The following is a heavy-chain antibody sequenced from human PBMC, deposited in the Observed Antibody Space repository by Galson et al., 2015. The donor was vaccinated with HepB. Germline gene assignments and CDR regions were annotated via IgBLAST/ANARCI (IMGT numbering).Heavy chain of an antibody. CDR3: AKDGPMIVVVITPHFDY. J-gene: IGHJ4*02. CDR1: GFTFSSYG. D-gene: IGHD3-22*01. V-gene: IGHV3-30*02. Sequence: SLRLSCAASGFTFSSYGVHWVRQAPGKGLEWVAFIRYDGSNKYYADSVKGRFTISRDNSKNTLYLQMNSLRAEDTAVYYCAKDGPMIVVVITPHFDYWGQGTLVTVSS. CDR2: IRYDGSNK.